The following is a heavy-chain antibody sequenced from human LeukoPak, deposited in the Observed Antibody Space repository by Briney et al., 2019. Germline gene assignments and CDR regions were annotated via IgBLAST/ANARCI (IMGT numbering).Heavy chain of an antibody. J-gene: IGHJ6*02. CDR1: GFTFSSYG. Sequence: GGSLRLSCAASGFTFSSYGVHWVRQAPGKGLEWVAVISYDGSNKYYADSVKGRFTISRDNSKNTLYLQMNSLRAEDTAVYYCAKDKELGDYDILTGYPYYYYGMDVWGQGTTVTVSS. D-gene: IGHD3-9*01. CDR2: ISYDGSNK. V-gene: IGHV3-30*18. CDR3: AKDKELGDYDILTGYPYYYYGMDV.